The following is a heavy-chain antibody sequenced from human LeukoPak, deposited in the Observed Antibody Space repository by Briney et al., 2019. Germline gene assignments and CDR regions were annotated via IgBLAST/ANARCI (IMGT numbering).Heavy chain of an antibody. CDR2: IYESGST. J-gene: IGHJ6*03. CDR3: ARGPHITYYYYYYMDV. D-gene: IGHD3-3*01. CDR1: GASLSSYY. Sequence: SETLSLTCTVSGASLSSYYWTWIRQSPGKGLEWIGYIYESGSTTYNPSLKSRVIMSVDTSKNQFSLKLNSVTAADTAVYYCARGPHITYYYYYYMDVWGKGTTVTVSS. V-gene: IGHV4-59*01.